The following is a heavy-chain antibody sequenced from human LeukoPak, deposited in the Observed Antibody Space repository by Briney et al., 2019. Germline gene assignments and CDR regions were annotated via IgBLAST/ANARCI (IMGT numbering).Heavy chain of an antibody. CDR3: VRRDNTGWNYFDY. Sequence: SETLSLTCTVSGGSINSHYWSWIRQAPGKGLEWIGDIYYKGSTNYNPSLKSRVTISVDTSKNHLSLKLTSVLAADTAIYYCVRRDNTGWNYFDYWGQGILVTVSS. CDR2: IYYKGST. V-gene: IGHV4-59*08. D-gene: IGHD6-19*01. J-gene: IGHJ4*02. CDR1: GGSINSHY.